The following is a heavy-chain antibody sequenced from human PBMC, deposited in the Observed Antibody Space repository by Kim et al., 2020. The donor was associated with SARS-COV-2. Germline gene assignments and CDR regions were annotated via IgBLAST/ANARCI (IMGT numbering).Heavy chain of an antibody. J-gene: IGHJ4*02. V-gene: IGHV3-48*04. CDR1: GFTFSSYS. CDR2: ISSNSSTI. D-gene: IGHD3-22*01. CDR3: ARGRGTYYYDSSGSHDF. Sequence: GGSLRLSCAASGFTFSSYSMNWVRQAPGKGLEWVSYISSNSSTIYYADSVKGRFTISRDNAKNSPYLQMNSLRAEDTAVYYCARGRGTYYYDSSGSHDFWGQGTLVTVSS.